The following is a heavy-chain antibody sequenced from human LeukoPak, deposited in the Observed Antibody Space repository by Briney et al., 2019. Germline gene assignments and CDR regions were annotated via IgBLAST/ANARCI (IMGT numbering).Heavy chain of an antibody. V-gene: IGHV3-48*02. CDR2: ISTGGSI. CDR3: ARMIDYNYGYAFDY. Sequence: GGSLRLSCAASGFTFSSYTMNWVRQAPGKGLEWVSYISTGGSISYADSVRGRFTISRDNAKNSLYLQMNSLRDEDTAVYYCARMIDYNYGYAFDYWGQGTLVTVSS. CDR1: GFTFSSYT. J-gene: IGHJ4*02. D-gene: IGHD5-18*01.